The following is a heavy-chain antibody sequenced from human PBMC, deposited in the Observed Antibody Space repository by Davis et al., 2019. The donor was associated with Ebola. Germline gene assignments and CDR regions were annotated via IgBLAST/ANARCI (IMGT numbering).Heavy chain of an antibody. CDR2: IYYSGST. CDR1: GGSISSYY. D-gene: IGHD6-13*01. CDR3: ARGGRIAATTYWFDP. Sequence: SETLSLTCTVPGGSISSYYWRWNRQPPGKGLVWIGYIYYSGSTNYNPSLKSRVTIPVDTSKNQFSLKLSSVTAADTAVYYCARGGRIAATTYWFDPWGQGTLVTVSS. V-gene: IGHV4-59*01. J-gene: IGHJ5*02.